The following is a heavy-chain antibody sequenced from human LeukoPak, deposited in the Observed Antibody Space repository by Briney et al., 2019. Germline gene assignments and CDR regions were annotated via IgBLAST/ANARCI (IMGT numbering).Heavy chain of an antibody. CDR3: SKDQGIQLWLKYFQH. CDR1: GFTFNNYA. Sequence: GGSLRLSCAASGFTFNNYAMSWVRQAPGKGLEWVSAISGSGGTTLYADSVKGRFTISRDNSKSTLYLQINTLRAEDTAVYYCSKDQGIQLWLKYFQHWGQGTLVTVSS. CDR2: ISGSGGTT. V-gene: IGHV3-23*01. J-gene: IGHJ1*01. D-gene: IGHD5-18*01.